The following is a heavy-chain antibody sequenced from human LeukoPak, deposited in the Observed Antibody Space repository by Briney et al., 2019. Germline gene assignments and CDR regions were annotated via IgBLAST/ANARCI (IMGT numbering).Heavy chain of an antibody. J-gene: IGHJ4*02. V-gene: IGHV1-2*02. D-gene: IGHD3-9*01. CDR1: GYTFTGYY. CDR3: APTSARDWSYYFDY. Sequence: GASVKVSCKASGYTFTGYYMHWVRQAPGQGLEWMGWINPNSGGTNYAQNFQGRVTMTRDTSISTAYTELGRLRSDDTAVYYCAPTSARDWSYYFDYWGQGTLVTVSS. CDR2: INPNSGGT.